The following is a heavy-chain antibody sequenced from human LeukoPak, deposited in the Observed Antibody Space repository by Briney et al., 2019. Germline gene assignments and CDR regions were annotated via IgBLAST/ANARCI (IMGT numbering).Heavy chain of an antibody. CDR1: GFTFSNYA. CDR3: ACGYSYGVDY. D-gene: IGHD5-18*01. CDR2: ISYDGSNK. J-gene: IGHJ4*02. V-gene: IGHV3-30-3*01. Sequence: QSGGSLRLSCAASGFTFSNYAMHWVRQAPGKGLEWVAVISYDGSNKYYADSVKGRFTISRDNSKNTLYLQMNSLRPDDTAVYYSACGYSYGVDYWGQGTLVTVSS.